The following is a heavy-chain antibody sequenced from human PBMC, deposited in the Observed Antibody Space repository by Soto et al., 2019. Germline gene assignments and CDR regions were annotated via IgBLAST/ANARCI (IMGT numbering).Heavy chain of an antibody. CDR1: GGTFSSYT. Sequence: QVQLVQSGAEVKKPGSSVKVSCKASGGTFSSYTISWVRQAPGQGLEWMGRIIPILGIANYAQKFQGRVTITADKSTRTAYMELSSLRSEDTAVYYCARDRDIVVVPAAIPPEYYFDYWGQGTLVTVSS. J-gene: IGHJ4*02. V-gene: IGHV1-69*08. CDR3: ARDRDIVVVPAAIPPEYYFDY. CDR2: IIPILGIA. D-gene: IGHD2-2*01.